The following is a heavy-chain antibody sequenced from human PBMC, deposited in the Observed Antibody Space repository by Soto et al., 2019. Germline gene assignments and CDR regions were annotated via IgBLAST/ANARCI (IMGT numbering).Heavy chain of an antibody. D-gene: IGHD5-18*01. CDR2: INHSGST. J-gene: IGHJ6*02. CDR3: ARGPREGDTAMVTVIEYYYYGMDV. V-gene: IGHV4-34*01. Sequence: SETLSLTCAGYGGSFSVYYWSWIRQPPGKGLEWMGEINHSGSTNYNPSLKSRVTISVDTSKNQFSLKLSSVTAADTAVYYCARGPREGDTAMVTVIEYYYYGMDVWGQGTTVTVS. CDR1: GGSFSVYY.